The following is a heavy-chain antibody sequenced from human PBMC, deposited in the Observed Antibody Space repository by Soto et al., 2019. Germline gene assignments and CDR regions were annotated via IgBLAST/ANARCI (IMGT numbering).Heavy chain of an antibody. D-gene: IGHD2-21*01. J-gene: IGHJ4*02. CDR3: ASIARP. Sequence: QLQLQESGSGLVKPSQTLSLTCAVSGGSISSGGYSWSWIRQPTGKGLEWIGYIYHSASTYYNPSLKGPDTIPVATSKKRLALRLSCATVAATAVHWCASIARPWGEGTLVSASS. V-gene: IGHV4-30-2*01. CDR2: IYHSAST. CDR1: GGSISSGGYS.